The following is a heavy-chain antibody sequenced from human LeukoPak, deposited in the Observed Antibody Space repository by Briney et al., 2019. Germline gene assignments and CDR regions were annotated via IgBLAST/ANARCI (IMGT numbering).Heavy chain of an antibody. Sequence: SGTLSLTCAVSGGSISSSNWWSWVRQPPGKGLEWIGEIYHGGSTNYNPSLKSRVTISVDKSKNQFSLKLSSVTAADTAVYYCAREGYDSSGYYYFDYWGQGTLVTVSS. CDR3: AREGYDSSGYYYFDY. CDR2: IYHGGST. CDR1: GGSISSSNW. V-gene: IGHV4-4*02. D-gene: IGHD3-22*01. J-gene: IGHJ4*02.